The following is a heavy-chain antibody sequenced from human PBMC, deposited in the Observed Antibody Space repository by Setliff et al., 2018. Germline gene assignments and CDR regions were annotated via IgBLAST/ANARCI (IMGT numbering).Heavy chain of an antibody. V-gene: IGHV4-59*11. CDR2: IYYSGNT. J-gene: IGHJ3*02. Sequence: PSETLSLTCSVSGGSIDSHYWSWILQPPGKGLEWIGSIYYSGNTNYNPSLKSRVTISIDTSKNQFSLKLSSVTAADTAVYHCARGKTFFGAFIRAFDIWGQGRMVTVSS. CDR1: GGSIDSHY. D-gene: IGHD3-3*01. CDR3: ARGKTFFGAFIRAFDI.